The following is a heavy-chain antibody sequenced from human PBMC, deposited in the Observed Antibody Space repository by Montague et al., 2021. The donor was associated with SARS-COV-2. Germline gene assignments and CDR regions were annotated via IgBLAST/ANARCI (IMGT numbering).Heavy chain of an antibody. J-gene: IGHJ5*02. V-gene: IGHV4-61*09. Sequence: TLSLTCTVSGGSISSASYYWSWIRQPAGKGLEWIGHIYSTVITNYNPSLKSRVTISVDLSKNQFSLKMTSVTAADTAVYYCAREGYCSGGTCYSSGPNWFDPWGQGTLVTVSS. D-gene: IGHD2-15*01. CDR3: AREGYCSGGTCYSSGPNWFDP. CDR2: IYSTVIT. CDR1: GGSISSASYY.